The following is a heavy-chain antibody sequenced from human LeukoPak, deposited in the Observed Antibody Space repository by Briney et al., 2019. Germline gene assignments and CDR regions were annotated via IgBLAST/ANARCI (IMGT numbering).Heavy chain of an antibody. CDR3: ARDLRVYGSGSYYSSTYDAFDI. D-gene: IGHD3-10*01. V-gene: IGHV4-31*03. Sequence: PSETLSLTCTVSVGSITSVGYYWSWIRQHPGKGLEWIGYIYYIGSTYYNPSLKSRVTISVDTSKNQFYLKLSSVTAADTAVYYCARDLRVYGSGSYYSSTYDAFDIWGQGTMVTVSS. CDR1: VGSITSVGYY. J-gene: IGHJ3*02. CDR2: IYYIGST.